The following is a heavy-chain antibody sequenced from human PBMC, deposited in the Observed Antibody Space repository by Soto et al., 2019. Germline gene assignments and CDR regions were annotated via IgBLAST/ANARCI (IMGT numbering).Heavy chain of an antibody. CDR3: XXXXXXXXXXHFDY. Sequence: QVQLVQSGAEVKKPGASVKVSCKVSGYTLTELSMHWVRQAPGKGLEWMGGFDPEDGETIYAQKFQGRVTMTEDTXXXXXXXXXXXXXXXXXXXXXXXXXXXXXXXXHFDYWGQGTLVTVSS. V-gene: IGHV1-24*01. CDR2: FDPEDGET. CDR1: GYTLTELS. J-gene: IGHJ4*02.